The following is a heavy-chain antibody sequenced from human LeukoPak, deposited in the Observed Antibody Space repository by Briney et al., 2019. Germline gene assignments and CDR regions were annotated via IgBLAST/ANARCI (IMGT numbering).Heavy chain of an antibody. CDR2: IYYSGST. D-gene: IGHD6-13*01. J-gene: IGHJ4*02. CDR3: ARDGLPGIAAIGSGYYFDY. Sequence: SETLSLTCTVSGGSISSSSYYWGWIRQPPGKGLEWIGSIYYSGSTYYNPSLKSRVTMSVDTSKNQFSLKLSSVTAADTAVYYCARDGLPGIAAIGSGYYFDYWGQGTLVTVSS. V-gene: IGHV4-39*07. CDR1: GGSISSSSYY.